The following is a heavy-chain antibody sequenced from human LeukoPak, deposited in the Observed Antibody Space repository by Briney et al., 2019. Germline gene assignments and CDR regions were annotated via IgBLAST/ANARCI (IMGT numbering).Heavy chain of an antibody. CDR3: ARGRVSYRLNALDY. Sequence: GGSLRLSCAASGFTFSSSAMSWVRQAPGKGLEWVSNISGSGSGGSTYYADSVKGRFTISRDNSKNTLYLQMNSLRAEDTAVYYCARGRVSYRLNALDYWGQGTLATVSS. D-gene: IGHD3-16*02. CDR1: GFTFSSSA. J-gene: IGHJ4*02. V-gene: IGHV3-23*01. CDR2: ISGSGSGGST.